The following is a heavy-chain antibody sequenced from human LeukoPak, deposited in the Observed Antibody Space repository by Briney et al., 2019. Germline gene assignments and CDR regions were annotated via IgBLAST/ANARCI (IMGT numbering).Heavy chain of an antibody. CDR2: IYYTGAT. CDR1: VGSISNYY. Sequence: SETLSLTCTVSVGSISNYYWSWLGLPPGKGLEGTGYIYYTGATNYSPSLKSRVTISLDTSKNQFSLRLSSVTAADAAVYYCARAGYSYGTGYYFDYWGQGALVTVSS. J-gene: IGHJ4*02. D-gene: IGHD5-18*01. V-gene: IGHV4-59*01. CDR3: ARAGYSYGTGYYFDY.